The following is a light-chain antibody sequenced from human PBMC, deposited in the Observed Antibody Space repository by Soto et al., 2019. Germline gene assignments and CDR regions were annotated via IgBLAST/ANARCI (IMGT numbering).Light chain of an antibody. Sequence: EIVLTQSPATLSLSPGERATLSCRASQSVSSYLAWYQQKPGQAPRLLIYDASNRATGIPARFSGSGSGTEFTLTISSLQSEDVAIYYCQQYGGSPRITFGQGTRLEIK. V-gene: IGKV3-11*01. CDR3: QQYGGSPRIT. CDR2: DAS. CDR1: QSVSSY. J-gene: IGKJ5*01.